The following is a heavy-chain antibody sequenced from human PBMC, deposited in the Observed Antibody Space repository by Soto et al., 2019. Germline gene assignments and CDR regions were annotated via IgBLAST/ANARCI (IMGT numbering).Heavy chain of an antibody. CDR2: IDHSGST. CDR1: GGSISSSNW. Sequence: QVQLQESGPGLVKPSGTLSLTCAVSGGSISSSNWWSWVRHPPGKGLEWIGEIDHSGSTNYNPSLTSRVTLSVDKSHNQLSLKLSAVTAADTAVYYCARVRGGYYYAMDVWGQGPTVTVSS. CDR3: ARVRGGYYYAMDV. J-gene: IGHJ6*02. D-gene: IGHD3-10*02. V-gene: IGHV4-4*02.